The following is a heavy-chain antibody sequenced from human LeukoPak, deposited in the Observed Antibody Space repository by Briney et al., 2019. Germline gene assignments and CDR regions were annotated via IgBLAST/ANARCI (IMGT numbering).Heavy chain of an antibody. V-gene: IGHV4-34*01. D-gene: IGHD3-9*01. CDR1: GGSFIVYY. Sequence: PSETLSLTCALYGGSFIVYYWSWIRQPPGKGLEWIGEINHSGSTNYNPSLKSRVTISVDTSKNQFSLKLSSVTAADTAVYYCARSLRYFDKYYFDYWGQGTLVTVSS. CDR3: ARSLRYFDKYYFDY. J-gene: IGHJ4*02. CDR2: INHSGST.